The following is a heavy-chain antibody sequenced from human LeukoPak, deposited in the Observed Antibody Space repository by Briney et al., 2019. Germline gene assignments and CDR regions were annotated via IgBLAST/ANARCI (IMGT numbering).Heavy chain of an antibody. V-gene: IGHV3-11*06. Sequence: GGSLRLSCAASGFTFTDYYMSWIRQAPGKGLEWVSYVSYTSSSTTYADSVKGRFTISRDNAKNSLYLQMNSLKAEDSAVYYCARRVAGYENESFDYWGQGTLVTVSS. J-gene: IGHJ4*02. CDR1: GFTFTDYY. CDR2: VSYTSSST. CDR3: ARRVAGYENESFDY. D-gene: IGHD6-19*01.